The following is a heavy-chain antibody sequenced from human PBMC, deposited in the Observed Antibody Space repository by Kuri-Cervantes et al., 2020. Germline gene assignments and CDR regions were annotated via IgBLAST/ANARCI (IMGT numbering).Heavy chain of an antibody. V-gene: IGHV3-21*01. CDR2: ISSSSSYI. D-gene: IGHD2-8*02. Sequence: GESLKISCTASGFTFGDYAMNWVRQAPGKGLEWVSSISSSSSYIYYADSVKGRFTISRDNAKNSLYLQMNSLRAEDTAVYYCARPLGYCTGGVCYPPYYFDYWGQGTLVTVSS. J-gene: IGHJ4*02. CDR1: GFTFGDYA. CDR3: ARPLGYCTGGVCYPPYYFDY.